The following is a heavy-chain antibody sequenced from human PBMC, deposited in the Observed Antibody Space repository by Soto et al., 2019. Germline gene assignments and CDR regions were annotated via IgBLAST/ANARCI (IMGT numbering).Heavy chain of an antibody. CDR2: ISGGAGRT. D-gene: IGHD4-4*01. CDR3: AKERERGTETTLYYGLDV. J-gene: IGHJ6*02. V-gene: IGHV3-23*01. CDR1: GFTFSDYA. Sequence: EVQLLESGGGLIQPGGSLRLSCVSSGFTFSDYAMTWVRQAPGKGLEWVSSISGGAGRTYFADSVKGRFSISRDNARSTLFLQRNSLRVEDTALYYCAKERERGTETTLYYGLDVWGQGTTVTVSS.